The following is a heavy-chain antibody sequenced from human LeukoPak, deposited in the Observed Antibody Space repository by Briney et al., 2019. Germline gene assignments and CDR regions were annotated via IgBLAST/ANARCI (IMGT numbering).Heavy chain of an antibody. Sequence: GGSLRLSCAASGFTFNSFFLNWVRLTPGRELEWVACISQDGSETFYMDSVRCRFTISRDNTKNSLYLQMNSLRAEDTAVYFCVKDLGHSRHYFEYWGQGALVTVSS. J-gene: IGHJ4*02. CDR2: ISQDGSET. CDR1: GFTFNSFF. CDR3: VKDLGHSRHYFEY. V-gene: IGHV3-7*01. D-gene: IGHD7-27*01.